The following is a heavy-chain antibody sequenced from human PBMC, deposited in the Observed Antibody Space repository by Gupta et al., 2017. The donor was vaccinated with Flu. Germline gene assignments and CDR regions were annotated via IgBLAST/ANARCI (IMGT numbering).Heavy chain of an antibody. CDR3: VRGASTVPYFSRGD. D-gene: IGHD2/OR15-2a*01. CDR2: IDPSDSYT. CDR1: GYSFTTYW. J-gene: IGHJ4*02. Sequence: EVQLVQSGAEVKKPGESLRISCKASGYSFTTYWITWMRQVPGKGLEWMGRIDPSDSYTRYSPSFQGHVTISVDKSINTAYLSWSSLGATDSGTYYCVRGASTVPYFSRGDWGQGTLVSVSS. V-gene: IGHV5-10-1*01.